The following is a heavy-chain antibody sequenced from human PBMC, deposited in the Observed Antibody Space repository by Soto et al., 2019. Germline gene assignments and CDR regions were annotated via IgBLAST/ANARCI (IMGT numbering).Heavy chain of an antibody. CDR1: GYTFTSYY. Sequence: QVQLVQSGAEVKKPGASVKVSCKASGYTFTSYYMHWVRQAPGQGLEWMGIINPSAGSTSYAQKCQGRGPRCRDTSTSTDDMEPSSLRSEDKAVYYCELPGIAGAGTGYGYFDLWGRGTLVTVSS. CDR2: INPSAGST. J-gene: IGHJ2*01. V-gene: IGHV1-46*01. D-gene: IGHD6-19*01. CDR3: ELPGIAGAGTGYGYFDL.